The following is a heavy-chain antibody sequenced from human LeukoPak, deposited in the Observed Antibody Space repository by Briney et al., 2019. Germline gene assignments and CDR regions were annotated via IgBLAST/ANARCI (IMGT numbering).Heavy chain of an antibody. J-gene: IGHJ3*02. CDR2: ISWNSGSI. CDR3: AKQLLSSGWPLGAFDI. D-gene: IGHD6-19*01. CDR1: GFTFDDYA. V-gene: IGHV3-9*01. Sequence: PGRSLRLSCAASGFTFDDYATHWVRQAPGKGLEWVSGISWNSGSIGYADSVKGRFTISRDNAKNSLYLQMNSLRAEDTALYYCAKQLLSSGWPLGAFDIWGQGTMVTVSS.